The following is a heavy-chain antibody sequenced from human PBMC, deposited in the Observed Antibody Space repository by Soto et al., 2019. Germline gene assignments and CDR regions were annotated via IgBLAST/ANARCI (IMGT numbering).Heavy chain of an antibody. V-gene: IGHV3-33*01. CDR2: IWYDGINK. J-gene: IGHJ6*02. Sequence: GGSLRLSCAASGFTFSSYGMHWVRQAPGKGLEWVAVIWYDGINKYYADSVKGRFTISRDNSKNTLYLQMNSLRAEDTAVYYCARDHEGSYYDDYYYGMDVWGQGTTVTV. D-gene: IGHD1-26*01. CDR3: ARDHEGSYYDDYYYGMDV. CDR1: GFTFSSYG.